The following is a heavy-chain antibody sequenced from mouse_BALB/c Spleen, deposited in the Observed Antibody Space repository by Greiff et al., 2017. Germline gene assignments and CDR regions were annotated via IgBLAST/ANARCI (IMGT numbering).Heavy chain of an antibody. CDR3: TRSDYRYDGGYYYAMDY. CDR2: IYPGNSDT. V-gene: IGHV1-5*01. CDR1: GYSFTSYW. D-gene: IGHD2-14*01. Sequence: VQLQQSGTVLAGPGASVKMSCKASGYSFTSYWMHWVKQRPGQGLEWIGAIYPGNSDTSYNQKFKGKAKLTAVTSASTAYMELSSLTNEDSAVYYCTRSDYRYDGGYYYAMDYWGQGTSVTVSS. J-gene: IGHJ4*01.